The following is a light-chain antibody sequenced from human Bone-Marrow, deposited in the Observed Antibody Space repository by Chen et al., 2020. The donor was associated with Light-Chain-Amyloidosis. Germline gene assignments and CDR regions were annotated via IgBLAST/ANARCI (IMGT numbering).Light chain of an antibody. CDR2: DDS. V-gene: IGLV3-21*02. CDR1: NIGSTS. Sequence: SYVLTQPSSVSAAPGQTATIACGGNNIGSTSVHWYQQTPGQAPLLVVYDDSDRPSGIPERLSVSNSGNTATLTISRVEAGDEADYYCQGWDRSSDRPVFGGGTKLTVL. J-gene: IGLJ3*02. CDR3: QGWDRSSDRPV.